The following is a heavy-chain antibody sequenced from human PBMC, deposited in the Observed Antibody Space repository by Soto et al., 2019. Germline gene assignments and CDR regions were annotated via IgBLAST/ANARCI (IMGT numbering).Heavy chain of an antibody. CDR1: GFTFSSYS. Sequence: GGSLRLSCAASGFTFSSYSMNWVRQAPGKGLEWVSSISSSSSYIYYADSVKGRFTISRDNAKNSLYLQMNSLRAEDTAVYYCAREGGGSGSYNYYGMDVWGQGTTVTVSS. J-gene: IGHJ6*02. V-gene: IGHV3-21*01. CDR2: ISSSSSYI. D-gene: IGHD3-10*01. CDR3: AREGGGSGSYNYYGMDV.